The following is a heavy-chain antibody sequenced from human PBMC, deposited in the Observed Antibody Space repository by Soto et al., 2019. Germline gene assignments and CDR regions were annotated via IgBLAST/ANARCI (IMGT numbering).Heavy chain of an antibody. CDR1: GFTFSSYG. J-gene: IGHJ6*02. V-gene: IGHV3-30*18. Sequence: QVQLVESGGGVVQPGRSLRLSCAASGFTFSSYGMHWVRQAPGRGLEWVAVISYDGSNNYYADSVKGRFTISRDNFKNKLYLQMNSMRAEDTAVYYCAKEARTPAAIGEYHHYYGMDVWGQGTTVTVSS. CDR3: AKEARTPAAIGEYHHYYGMDV. D-gene: IGHD2-2*02. CDR2: ISYDGSNN.